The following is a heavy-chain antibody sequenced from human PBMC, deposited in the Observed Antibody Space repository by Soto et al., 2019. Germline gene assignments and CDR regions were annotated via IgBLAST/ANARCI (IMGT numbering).Heavy chain of an antibody. J-gene: IGHJ4*02. V-gene: IGHV3-30-3*01. CDR3: VRAYGAVIADVDY. D-gene: IGHD2-21*01. Sequence: GSLILACATSGFTFSHYALHWVRQAPVRGLEWVAVISSDGNTKYYADSVKGRFTVSRDSDNNTLFLQMTGLRPADTAVYFCVRAYGAVIADVDYWGQGTLVTVSS. CDR2: ISSDGNTK. CDR1: GFTFSHYA.